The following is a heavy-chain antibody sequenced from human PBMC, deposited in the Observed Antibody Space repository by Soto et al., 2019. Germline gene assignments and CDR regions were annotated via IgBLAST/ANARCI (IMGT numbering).Heavy chain of an antibody. J-gene: IGHJ5*02. V-gene: IGHV3-23*01. CDR3: AKHWELTDP. CDR2: ISGSGANT. Sequence: GGALRLSCAASGFTFSNYAMSWVRRAPGRGLEWVSTISGSGANTYYPDSVKGRFTISRDNSKNTLYLQMNSLRAEDTAVYYCAKHWELTDPWGQGTLVTVSS. CDR1: GFTFSNYA. D-gene: IGHD1-7*01.